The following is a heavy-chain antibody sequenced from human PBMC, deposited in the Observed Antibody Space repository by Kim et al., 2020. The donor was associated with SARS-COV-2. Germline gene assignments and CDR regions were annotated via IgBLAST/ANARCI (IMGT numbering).Heavy chain of an antibody. CDR3: ARDLGDGYNYVFGSNAWFDP. V-gene: IGHV1-69*13. J-gene: IGHJ5*02. CDR2: IIPIFGTA. CDR1: GGTFSSYA. D-gene: IGHD5-12*01. Sequence: SVKVSCKASGGTFSSYAISWVRQAPGQGLEWMGGIIPIFGTANYAQKFQGRVTITADESTSTAYMELSSLRSEDTAVYYCARDLGDGYNYVFGSNAWFDPWGQGTLVTVSS.